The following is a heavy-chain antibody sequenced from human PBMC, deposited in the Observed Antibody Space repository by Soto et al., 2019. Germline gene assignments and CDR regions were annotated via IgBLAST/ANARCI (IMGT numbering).Heavy chain of an antibody. V-gene: IGHV4-34*01. J-gene: IGHJ3*02. Sequence: SETLSLTCAVYGGSFSGYYWSWIRQPPGKGLEWIGEINHSGSTNYNPSLKSRVTISVDTSKNQFSLKLSSVTAADTAVYYCARLSKRDDAFDIWGQGTMVTVS. D-gene: IGHD3-16*02. CDR3: ARLSKRDDAFDI. CDR1: GGSFSGYY. CDR2: INHSGST.